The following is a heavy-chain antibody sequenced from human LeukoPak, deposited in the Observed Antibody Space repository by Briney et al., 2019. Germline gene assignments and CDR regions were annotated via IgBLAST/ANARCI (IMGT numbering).Heavy chain of an antibody. CDR3: ARGIDSSWCKGGYFDY. V-gene: IGHV1-69*13. J-gene: IGHJ4*02. D-gene: IGHD6-13*01. CDR1: GGTFSSYA. Sequence: GASVKVSCKASGGTFSSYAISWVRQAPGQGLEWMGGIIPIFGTANYAQKFQGRVTITADESTSTAYMELSSLRSEDTAVYYCARGIDSSWCKGGYFDYWGQGTLVTVSS. CDR2: IIPIFGTA.